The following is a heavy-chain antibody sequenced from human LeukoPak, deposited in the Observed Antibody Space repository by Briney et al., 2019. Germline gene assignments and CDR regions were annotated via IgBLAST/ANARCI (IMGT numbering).Heavy chain of an antibody. CDR2: ISGSGGST. J-gene: IGHJ5*02. D-gene: IGHD6-13*01. CDR1: GFTFSSYA. Sequence: GGSLRLSCAASGFTFSSYAMSWVRQAPGKGLEWVSGISGSGGSTYYADSVKGRFTISRDNSKNTLYLQMNSLRAEDTAVYYCASAYSSSWYNWFDPWGQGTLVTVSS. V-gene: IGHV3-23*01. CDR3: ASAYSSSWYNWFDP.